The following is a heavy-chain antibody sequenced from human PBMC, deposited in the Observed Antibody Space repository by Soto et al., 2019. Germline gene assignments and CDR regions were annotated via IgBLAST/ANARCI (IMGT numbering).Heavy chain of an antibody. V-gene: IGHV3-30*18. D-gene: IGHD1-1*01. J-gene: IGHJ6*02. CDR2: ISYDGSNK. CDR1: GFTFSSYG. Sequence: QVQLVESGGGVVQPGRSLRLSCAASGFTFSSYGMHWVRQAPGKGLELVAVISYDGSNKYYADSVKGRFTISRDNSKNTLYLQMNSLRAADTAVYYCAKDKGGNWNDVPLGYYYYGMDVWGQGTTVTVSS. CDR3: AKDKGGNWNDVPLGYYYYGMDV.